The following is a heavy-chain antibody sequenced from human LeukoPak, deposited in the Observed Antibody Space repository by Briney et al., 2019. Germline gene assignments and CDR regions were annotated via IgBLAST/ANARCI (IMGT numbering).Heavy chain of an antibody. CDR3: AREYCSSTSCYAVAFDI. Sequence: GASVKVSCKASGYTFTGYYMHWVRQAPGQGLEWMGWINPNSGGTIYAQKFQGWVTMTRDTSISTAYMELSRLRSDDTAVYYCAREYCSSTSCYAVAFDIWGQGTMVTVSS. V-gene: IGHV1-2*04. D-gene: IGHD2-2*01. CDR1: GYTFTGYY. J-gene: IGHJ3*02. CDR2: INPNSGGT.